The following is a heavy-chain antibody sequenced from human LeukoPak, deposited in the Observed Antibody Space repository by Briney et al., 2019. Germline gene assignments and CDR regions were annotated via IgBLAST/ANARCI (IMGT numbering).Heavy chain of an antibody. J-gene: IGHJ4*02. CDR3: ARGAVVAATRPFDY. CDR2: TKQDGSEK. V-gene: IGHV3-7*01. Sequence: GGSLRLSCAASGFTFSSYWMSWVRQAPGKGLEWVANTKQDGSEKYYVDSVKGRFTISRDNAKNSLYLQMNSLRAEDTAVYYCARGAVVAATRPFDYWGQGTLVTVSS. D-gene: IGHD2-15*01. CDR1: GFTFSSYW.